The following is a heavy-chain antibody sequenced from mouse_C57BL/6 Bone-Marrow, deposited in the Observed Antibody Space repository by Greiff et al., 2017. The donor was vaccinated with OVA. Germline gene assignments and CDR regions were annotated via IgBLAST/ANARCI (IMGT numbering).Heavy chain of an antibody. CDR2: INPNNGGT. J-gene: IGHJ2*01. D-gene: IGHD1-1*01. CDR3: ARSLYGSSRDY. CDR1: GYTFTDYY. Sequence: EVQLQQSGPELVKPGASVKISCKASGYTFTDYYMNWVKQSHGKSLEWIGDINPNNGGTSYNQKFKGKATLTVDKSSSTAYMELRSLTSEDSAVYYCARSLYGSSRDYWGQGTTLTVSS. V-gene: IGHV1-26*01.